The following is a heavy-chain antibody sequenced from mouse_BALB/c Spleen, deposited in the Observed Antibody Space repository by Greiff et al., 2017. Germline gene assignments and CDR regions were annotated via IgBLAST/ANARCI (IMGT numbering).Heavy chain of an antibody. J-gene: IGHJ4*01. CDR3: ARDSFMVRQDYYAMDY. CDR2: IWAGGSI. D-gene: IGHD2-14*01. V-gene: IGHV2-9*02. CDR1: GFSLTGYG. Sequence: VQLKESGPGLVAPSQSLSITCTVSGFSLTGYGVNWVRQPPGKGLEWLGVIWAGGSINYNSALMSRLSISKDNSKSQVFLKMNSLQTDDTAMYYCARDSFMVRQDYYAMDYWGQGTSVTVSS.